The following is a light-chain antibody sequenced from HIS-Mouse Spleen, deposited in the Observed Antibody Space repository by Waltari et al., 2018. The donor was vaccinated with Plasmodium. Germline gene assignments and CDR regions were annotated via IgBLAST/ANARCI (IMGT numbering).Light chain of an antibody. CDR2: GAS. J-gene: IGKJ1*01. Sequence: EIVMTQSPATLSVSPGESATLSCRASQSVSSNVAWYQQKPGQAPRLLIYGASTRATGIPARFSGSGSGTEFTLTISSMQSEDFAVYYCQQYNNWPRGTFGQGTKVEIK. CDR3: QQYNNWPRGT. CDR1: QSVSSN. V-gene: IGKV3-15*01.